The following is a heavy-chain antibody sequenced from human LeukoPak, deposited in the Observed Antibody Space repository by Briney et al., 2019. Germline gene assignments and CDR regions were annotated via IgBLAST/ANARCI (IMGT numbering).Heavy chain of an antibody. CDR2: IYYRGST. CDR3: ARAMRWTSGPVELGWFDR. V-gene: IGHV4-59*01. CDR1: GESFSDYY. J-gene: IGHJ5*02. D-gene: IGHD1-1*01. Sequence: SETLSLACTFSGESFSDYYWTWIRRPPGGTLQWIGHIYYRGSTKYNPSLKNRVSISLDTSKNQVSLTLTSVTAPDTAVYYCARAMRWTSGPVELGWFDRWGQGTQVIVSS.